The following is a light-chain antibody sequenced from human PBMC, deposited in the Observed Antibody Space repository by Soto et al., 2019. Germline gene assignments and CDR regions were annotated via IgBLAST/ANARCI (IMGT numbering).Light chain of an antibody. CDR3: QQYGNSPPVLYT. V-gene: IGKV3-20*01. CDR1: QSVSSSY. J-gene: IGKJ2*01. Sequence: EVVLTQSPGTLSLSPGERATLSCRASQSVSSSYLAWYQQKPGQAPRLLIYGASSRATGIPDRFSGSGSETDFTLTISRLEPEDFAVYYCQQYGNSPPVLYTFGQGTKLEIK. CDR2: GAS.